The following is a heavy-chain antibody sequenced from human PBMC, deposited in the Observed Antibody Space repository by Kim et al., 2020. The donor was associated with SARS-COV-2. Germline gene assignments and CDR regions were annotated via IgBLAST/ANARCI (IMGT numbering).Heavy chain of an antibody. Sequence: TNDAQKLQGRVTMTTDTSTSTAYMELRSLRSDDTAVYYCATLAWEWFGDYWGQGTLVTVSS. CDR2: T. V-gene: IGHV1-18*01. D-gene: IGHD3-3*01. CDR3: ATLAWEWFGDY. J-gene: IGHJ4*02.